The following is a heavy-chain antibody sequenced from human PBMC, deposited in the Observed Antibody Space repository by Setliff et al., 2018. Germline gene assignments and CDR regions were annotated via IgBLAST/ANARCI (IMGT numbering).Heavy chain of an antibody. J-gene: IGHJ4*02. Sequence: SVKVSCKVSGSTVTESSMHWVRQAPGKGLWGMGGFDPEDGERIYAQHFQGRLTMTEDTSTDTAYMELSSLRSEDTAVYYCATGFLRYDILTGYYQRPHFFEYWGQGTLVTVSS. CDR3: ATGFLRYDILTGYYQRPHFFEY. CDR1: GSTVTESS. V-gene: IGHV1-24*01. CDR2: FDPEDGER. D-gene: IGHD3-9*01.